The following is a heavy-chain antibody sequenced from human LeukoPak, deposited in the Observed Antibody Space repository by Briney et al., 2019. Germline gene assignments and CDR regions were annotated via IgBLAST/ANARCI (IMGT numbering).Heavy chain of an antibody. CDR1: GGSFSGYY. D-gene: IGHD3-3*01. CDR3: ARSIYSITYYFDY. Sequence: PSETLSLTCAVYGGSFSGYYWSWIRQPPGKGLEWIGYIYYSGSTNYNPSLKSRVTISVDTSKNQFSLKLSSVTAADTAVYYCARSIYSITYYFDYWGQGTLVTVSS. J-gene: IGHJ4*02. CDR2: IYYSGST. V-gene: IGHV4-59*08.